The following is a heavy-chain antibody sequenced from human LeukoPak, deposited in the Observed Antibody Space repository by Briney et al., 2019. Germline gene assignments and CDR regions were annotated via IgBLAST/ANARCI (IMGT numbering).Heavy chain of an antibody. Sequence: GGSLRLSCAASGFTFGTYWMHWVRQAPGKGLEWVANIKQDGSEKYYVDSVKGRFTISRDNAKNSLYLQMNSLRAEDTAVYYCARGSGWYMYWGQGTLVTVSS. CDR2: IKQDGSEK. J-gene: IGHJ4*02. V-gene: IGHV3-7*01. D-gene: IGHD6-19*01. CDR3: ARGSGWYMY. CDR1: GFTFGTYW.